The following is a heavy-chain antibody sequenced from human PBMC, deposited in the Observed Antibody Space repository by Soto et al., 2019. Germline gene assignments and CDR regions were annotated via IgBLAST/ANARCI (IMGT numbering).Heavy chain of an antibody. CDR1: GGSISSGGYY. J-gene: IGHJ3*02. CDR2: IYYTGNT. V-gene: IGHV4-31*03. D-gene: IGHD6-6*01. CDR3: ARVGISSSDAFDI. Sequence: SETLSLTCTVSGGSISSGGYYWSWIRQHPEKGLEWIGYIYYTGNTYYNASLKSRVTISVDTSNNQFSLKLSSVTAADTAVYYCARVGISSSDAFDIWGQGTTVTVS.